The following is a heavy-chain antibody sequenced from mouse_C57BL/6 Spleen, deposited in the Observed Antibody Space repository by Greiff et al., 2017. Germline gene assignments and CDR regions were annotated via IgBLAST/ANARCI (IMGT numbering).Heavy chain of an antibody. V-gene: IGHV1-42*01. CDR3: ASDYGSSPFDY. D-gene: IGHD1-1*01. J-gene: IGHJ2*01. Sequence: VQLQQSGPELVKPGASVKISCKASGYSFTGYYMNWVKQSPEKSLEWIGEINPSTGGTTYNQKFKAKATLTVDKSSSTAYMQLKRLTSEDSAVXYCASDYGSSPFDYWGQGTTLTVSA. CDR2: INPSTGGT. CDR1: GYSFTGYY.